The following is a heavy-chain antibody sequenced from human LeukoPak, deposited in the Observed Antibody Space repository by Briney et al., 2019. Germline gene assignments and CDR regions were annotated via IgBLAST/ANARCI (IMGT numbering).Heavy chain of an antibody. CDR1: GFTFSNYG. CDR2: ISYNGSSK. V-gene: IGHV3-30*18. J-gene: IGHJ3*02. CDR3: AKPKKTLEDAFYI. Sequence: GGSLRLSCAASGFTFSNYGMHWVRQAPGKGLEWVAAISYNGSSKYYADSVKGRFTISRDNSKNTLYLQMNSLRAEDTAVYYCAKPKKTLEDAFYIWGQGTMVTVSS. D-gene: IGHD6-6*01.